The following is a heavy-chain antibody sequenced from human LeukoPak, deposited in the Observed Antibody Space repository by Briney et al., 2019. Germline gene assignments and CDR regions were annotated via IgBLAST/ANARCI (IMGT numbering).Heavy chain of an antibody. CDR3: ARDLGDYYFDY. V-gene: IGHV3-30*04. CDR1: GFTFGSYA. CDR2: ISYDGSNK. J-gene: IGHJ4*02. Sequence: GGSLRLSCAASGFTFGSYAMHWVRQAPGKGLEWVAVISYDGSNKYYADSVKGRFTISRDNSKNTLYLQMNSLRAEDTAVYYCARDLGDYYFDYWGQGTLSPSPQ. D-gene: IGHD2-21*02.